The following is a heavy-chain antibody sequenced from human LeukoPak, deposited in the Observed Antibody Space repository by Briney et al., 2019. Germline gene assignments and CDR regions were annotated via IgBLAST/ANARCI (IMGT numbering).Heavy chain of an antibody. CDR2: ISISSSSI. Sequence: AGGSLRLSCAASGFTFSTYSMNWVRQAPGKGLDWVSSISISSSSIYYADSMKGRFTISRDNAKNSLYLQMNSLRAEDTAVYYCARVQRGYCSSTSCYYFDFWGQGTLVTVSS. D-gene: IGHD2-2*01. CDR3: ARVQRGYCSSTSCYYFDF. CDR1: GFTFSTYS. V-gene: IGHV3-21*01. J-gene: IGHJ4*02.